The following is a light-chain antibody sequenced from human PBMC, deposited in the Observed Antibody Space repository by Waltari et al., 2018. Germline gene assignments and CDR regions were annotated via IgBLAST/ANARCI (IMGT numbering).Light chain of an antibody. V-gene: IGLV2-14*03. CDR3: SSYANSNTLL. Sequence: QSALSQQPASVSGFPGQSITIPCPGGNRDIGGYNFVAWHQQHPGKVPKLIIYAVSYRPSGVSSRFSGSKSGNTASLTISGLQAEDEADYYCSSYANSNTLLFGGGTKLAVL. CDR1: NRDIGGYNF. CDR2: AVS. J-gene: IGLJ2*01.